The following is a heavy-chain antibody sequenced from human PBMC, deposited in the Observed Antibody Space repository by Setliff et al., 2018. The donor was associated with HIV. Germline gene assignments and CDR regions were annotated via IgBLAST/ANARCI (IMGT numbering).Heavy chain of an antibody. D-gene: IGHD4-17*01. CDR3: ARVETTVTSRLDY. J-gene: IGHJ4*02. Sequence: SETLSLTCAVSGFSISSGFFWGWVRQPPGKGQEWIGSIYQSGTTYYNPALKSRVTISVDTSKNQFSLRLTSVTAADTAVYFCARVETTVTSRLDYWGQGTLVTVS. V-gene: IGHV4-38-2*01. CDR2: IYQSGTT. CDR1: GFSISSGFF.